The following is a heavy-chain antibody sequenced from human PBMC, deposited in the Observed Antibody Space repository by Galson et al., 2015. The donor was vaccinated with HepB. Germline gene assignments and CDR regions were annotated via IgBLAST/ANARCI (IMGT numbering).Heavy chain of an antibody. CDR1: GGTFSSYA. D-gene: IGHD5-12*01. CDR2: IIPILGIA. CDR3: ARGLEYSGYDAYYFDY. V-gene: IGHV1-69*04. Sequence: SVKVSCKASGGTFSSYAISWVRQAPGQGLEWMGRIIPILGIANYAQKFQGRVTITADKSTITAYMELSSLRSEDTAVYYCARGLEYSGYDAYYFDYWGQGTLFTVSS. J-gene: IGHJ4*02.